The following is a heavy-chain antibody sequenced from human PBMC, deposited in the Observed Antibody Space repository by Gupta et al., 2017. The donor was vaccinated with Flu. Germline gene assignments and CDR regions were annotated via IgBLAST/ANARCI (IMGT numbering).Heavy chain of an antibody. V-gene: IGHV3-15*01. D-gene: IGHD3-10*01. Sequence: EVQLVESGGGWVKPGGSLRLSCAASGFSFISAYMTWVRQAPGKGLEWVGRLKSEADGGTADYAPPVKGRFSISRDDSKNMLWLQMNSLRTEDTAVYYCTTDSSGGITFDIWGQGTPVTVS. CDR2: LKSEADGGTA. CDR3: TTDSSGGITFDI. CDR1: GFSFISAY. J-gene: IGHJ3*02.